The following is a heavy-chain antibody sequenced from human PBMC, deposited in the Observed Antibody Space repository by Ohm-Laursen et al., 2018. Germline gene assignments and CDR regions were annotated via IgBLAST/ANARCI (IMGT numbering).Heavy chain of an antibody. J-gene: IGHJ6*02. Sequence: SLSLSCAASGFSYSNAWMNWVRLASGKGLEWVANIHYSRTSLIYYADSLIGHVTISRDNAKNSLFLQMNSLRADDTAIYYCARRIPLYGMDVWGQGTTVTVSS. CDR2: IHYSRTSLI. V-gene: IGHV3-48*04. CDR3: ARRIPLYGMDV. D-gene: IGHD2-2*02. CDR1: GFSYSNAW.